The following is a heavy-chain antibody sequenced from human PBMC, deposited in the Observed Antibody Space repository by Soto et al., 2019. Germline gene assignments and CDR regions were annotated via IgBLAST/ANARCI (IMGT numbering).Heavy chain of an antibody. Sequence: EVQLVESGGGLVQPGGSLRLSCAASGFTFSSYEMNWVRQAPGKGLEWVSYISSSGSTIYYADSVKGRFTISRDNAKNSLYLQMNSLRAEDTAVYYCARMPPIQLWSAAWYFDLWGRGTLVTVSS. J-gene: IGHJ2*01. CDR1: GFTFSSYE. V-gene: IGHV3-48*03. CDR2: ISSSGSTI. CDR3: ARMPPIQLWSAAWYFDL. D-gene: IGHD5-18*01.